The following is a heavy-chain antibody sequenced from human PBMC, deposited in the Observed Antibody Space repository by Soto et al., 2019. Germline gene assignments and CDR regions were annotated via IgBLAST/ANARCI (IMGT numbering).Heavy chain of an antibody. J-gene: IGHJ6*02. V-gene: IGHV3-23*01. CDR2: ISGSGGST. Sequence: EVQLLESGGGLVQPGGSLRLSCAASGFTFSSYAMSWVRQAPGKGLEWVSAISGSGGSTYYADSVKGRFTISRDNSKNTLYLQMNSLRAEDTAVYYCARDRFVTTGPYYYYYYGMDVWGQGTTVTVSS. CDR1: GFTFSSYA. CDR3: ARDRFVTTGPYYYYYYGMDV. D-gene: IGHD4-17*01.